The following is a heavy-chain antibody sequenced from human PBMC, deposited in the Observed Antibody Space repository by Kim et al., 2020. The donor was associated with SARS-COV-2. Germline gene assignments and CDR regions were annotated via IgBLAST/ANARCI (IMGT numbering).Heavy chain of an antibody. CDR2: ISYDGSNK. D-gene: IGHD3-22*01. CDR3: ASSDSSGYYYGVGYYYG. J-gene: IGHJ6*01. CDR1: GFTFSSYA. V-gene: IGHV3-30*04. Sequence: GGSLRLSCAASGFTFSSYAMHWVRQAPGKGLEWVAVISYDGSNKYYADSVKGRFTISRDNSKNTLYLQMNSLRAEDTAVYYCASSDSSGYYYGVGYYYG.